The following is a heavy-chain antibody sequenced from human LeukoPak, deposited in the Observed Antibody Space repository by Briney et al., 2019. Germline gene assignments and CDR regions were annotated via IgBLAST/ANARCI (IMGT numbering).Heavy chain of an antibody. CDR3: ARDGYGNNYMDV. Sequence: GGSLRLSCAASGFSVSSNFMSWVRQAPGKGLEWVSVIYSGGTTYYADSVKGRFTISRDNSKNTLSLQMNNLRAEDTAVYYCARDGYGNNYMDVWGKGTTVTVSS. J-gene: IGHJ6*03. D-gene: IGHD5-12*01. CDR1: GFSVSSNF. V-gene: IGHV3-53*01. CDR2: IYSGGTT.